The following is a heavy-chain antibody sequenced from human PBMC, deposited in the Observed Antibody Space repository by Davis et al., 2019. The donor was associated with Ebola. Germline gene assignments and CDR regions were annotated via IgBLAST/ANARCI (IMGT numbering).Heavy chain of an antibody. CDR3: AKDETYYYGSELYYYYYGMDV. D-gene: IGHD3-10*01. CDR2: ISYDGSNK. J-gene: IGHJ6*02. Sequence: PGGSLRLSCAASGFTFSSYGMHWVRQAPGKGLEWVAVISYDGSNKYYADSVKGRFTISRDNSKNTLYLQMNSLRAEDTAVYYCAKDETYYYGSELYYYYYGMDVWGQGTTVTVSS. V-gene: IGHV3-30*18. CDR1: GFTFSSYG.